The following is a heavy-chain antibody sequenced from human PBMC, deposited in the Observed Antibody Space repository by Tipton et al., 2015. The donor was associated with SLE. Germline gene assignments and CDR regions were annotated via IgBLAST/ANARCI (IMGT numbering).Heavy chain of an antibody. J-gene: IGHJ5*02. V-gene: IGHV4-59*04. CDR1: GGSISSYY. CDR2: ITNSGNT. Sequence: TLSLTCTVSGGSISSYYWSWIRQPAGKGPEWIGRITNSGNTYYTPSFQSRVTMSVDTSKNHFSLKLSSVTAADTAVYYCARHDTNYGRNWFDPWGQGTLVTVSS. D-gene: IGHD2-8*01. CDR3: ARHDTNYGRNWFDP.